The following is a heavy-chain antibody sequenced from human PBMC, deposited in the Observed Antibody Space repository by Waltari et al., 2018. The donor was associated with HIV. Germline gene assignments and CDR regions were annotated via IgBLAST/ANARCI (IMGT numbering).Heavy chain of an antibody. V-gene: IGHV3-49*05. Sequence: EMHLVESGGGLVKPGRSLRLSCTGSGFRFGDGLVSWFRQAPGKGLEGICIIRTKHYGETTEYAASVKGRFTISRDDAKSIVYLQMNSLLTDDSGLYYCSTMAPFDYWGQGTLVTVSS. CDR3: STMAPFDY. CDR1: GFRFGDGL. D-gene: IGHD2-8*01. CDR2: IRTKHYGETT. J-gene: IGHJ4*02.